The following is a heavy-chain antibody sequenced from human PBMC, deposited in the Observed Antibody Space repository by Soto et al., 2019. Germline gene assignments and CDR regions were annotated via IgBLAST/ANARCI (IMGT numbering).Heavy chain of an antibody. CDR1: GGTFSSYT. J-gene: IGHJ4*02. D-gene: IGHD3-9*01. CDR2: IIPILGIA. V-gene: IGHV1-69*08. CDR3: ARDYADDISPQVAGARLDY. Sequence: QVQLVQSGAEVKKPGSSVKVSCKASGGTFSSYTISWVRQAPGQGLEWMGRIIPILGIANYAQKFQGGVTITADKSTSTAYMELSSLRSEDTAVYYCARDYADDISPQVAGARLDYWGQGTLVTVSS.